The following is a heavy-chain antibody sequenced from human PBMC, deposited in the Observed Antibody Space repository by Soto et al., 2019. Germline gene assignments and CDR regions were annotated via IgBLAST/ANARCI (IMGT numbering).Heavy chain of an antibody. CDR3: ARGGSSGYSFDY. CDR2: ISPYNGNT. D-gene: IGHD3-22*01. J-gene: IGHJ4*02. Sequence: QVQLVQSGVEVKKPGASITVSCKASGYTFSTYGISWVRQAPGQGLEWMGWISPYNGNTNYAQSLQGRVTMTTDTSTSTAYMELRSLRSDDTAVYYCARGGSSGYSFDYWGQGTLVIVSS. CDR1: GYTFSTYG. V-gene: IGHV1-18*01.